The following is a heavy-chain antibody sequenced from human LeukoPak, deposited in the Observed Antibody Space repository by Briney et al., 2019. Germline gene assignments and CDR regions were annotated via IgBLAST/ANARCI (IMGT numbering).Heavy chain of an antibody. CDR1: GFTFSTYA. D-gene: IGHD2-15*01. Sequence: GGSLRLSCSASGFTFSTYAMHWVRQAPGKGLEYVSAISSNGGGTYYADSVKGRFTVSRDNSKNTLYLQMNSLRAEDTAVYYCAKTPGDCTGGTCYSFDYWGQGSLVTVSS. CDR2: ISSNGGGT. CDR3: AKTPGDCTGGTCYSFDY. V-gene: IGHV3-64*04. J-gene: IGHJ4*02.